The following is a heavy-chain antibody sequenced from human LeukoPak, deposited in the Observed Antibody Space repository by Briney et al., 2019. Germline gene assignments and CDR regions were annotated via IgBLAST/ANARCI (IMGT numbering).Heavy chain of an antibody. CDR1: GGSISGYY. J-gene: IGHJ4*02. V-gene: IGHV4-59*01. D-gene: IGHD2-2*01. Sequence: PSGTLSLTCTVSGGSISGYYWTWIRQPPGKGLEWIGHIYSSGSTNYDPSLKSRVTISVDTSKNHFSLKLSSVTAADTAVYYCARWGPLGYCSSSSCYAVDYWGQGTLVTVSS. CDR2: IYSSGST. CDR3: ARWGPLGYCSSSSCYAVDY.